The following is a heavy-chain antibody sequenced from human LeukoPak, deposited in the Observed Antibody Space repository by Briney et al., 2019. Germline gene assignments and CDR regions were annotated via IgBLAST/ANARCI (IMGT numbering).Heavy chain of an antibody. CDR1: GGSISGFS. CDR2: MSDGGST. D-gene: IGHD2-2*01. CDR3: ARLHRDIVVVPAAPLDY. V-gene: IGHV4-59*08. Sequence: PSETLSLTCTVSGGSISGFSWSWIRQPPGKGLEWIGFMSDGGSTNYNPSLKSRVTISGDTSKNHFSLKLSSVTAADTAVYYCARLHRDIVVVPAAPLDYWGQGTLVTVSS. J-gene: IGHJ4*02.